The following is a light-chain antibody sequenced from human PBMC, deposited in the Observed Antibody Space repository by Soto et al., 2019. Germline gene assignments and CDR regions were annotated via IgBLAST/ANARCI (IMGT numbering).Light chain of an antibody. V-gene: IGKV1-39*01. CDR3: KKTYTSPRT. J-gene: IGKJ1*01. CDR1: QSISSW. Sequence: IQLTPSPSSLSDSVGDRVTITCRASQSISSWLAWYQQKPGKDHKIMIYAAYSLQSGVKSRFSGSGSGTDFSITIRSLQPEDFATYYCKKTYTSPRTFGHG. CDR2: AAY.